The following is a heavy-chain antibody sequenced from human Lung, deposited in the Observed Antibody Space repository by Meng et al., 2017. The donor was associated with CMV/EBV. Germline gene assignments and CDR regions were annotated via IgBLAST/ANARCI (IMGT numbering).Heavy chain of an antibody. CDR1: GFAFNSYG. CDR2: IQYDGSNK. J-gene: IGHJ6*02. V-gene: IGHV3-30*02. CDR3: AKDREQWWWGYYGMDI. D-gene: IGHD2-15*01. Sequence: SCEASGFAFNSYGMHWVRQAPGKGLAWVAFIQYDGSNKYYADSVKGRFTISRDNSKNTLYVQMNSLRAEDTAVYYCAKDREQWWWGYYGMDIWGQGXTVTVSS.